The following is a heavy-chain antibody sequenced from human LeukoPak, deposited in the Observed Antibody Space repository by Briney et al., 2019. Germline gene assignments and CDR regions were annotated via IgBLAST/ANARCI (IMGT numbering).Heavy chain of an antibody. CDR1: GFTFTSYG. J-gene: IGHJ4*02. CDR2: ISNTGGHI. CDR3: ARDEMYGSASYAYFDS. D-gene: IGHD3-10*01. Sequence: GGSLRLSCAASGFTFTSYGMNWVRQAPGKGLEWVSSISNTGGHIYYADSVKGRFTISRDNAKNSLYLQLNSLRAEDTAVYFCARDEMYGSASYAYFDSWGQGTLVTVSS. V-gene: IGHV3-21*01.